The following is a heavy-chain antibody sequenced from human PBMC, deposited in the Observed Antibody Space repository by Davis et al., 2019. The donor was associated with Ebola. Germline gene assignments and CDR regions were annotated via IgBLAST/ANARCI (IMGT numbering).Heavy chain of an antibody. Sequence: PSETLSLTCAVSGGSISSGGYSWSWIRQPPGKGLEWIGYIYHSGSTYYNPSLKSRVTISVDRSKNQFSLKLSSVTAADTAVYYCARGFEYYYDSSGYPNHDAFDIWGQGTMVTVSS. CDR1: GGSISSGGYS. D-gene: IGHD3-22*01. CDR2: IYHSGST. J-gene: IGHJ3*02. V-gene: IGHV4-30-2*01. CDR3: ARGFEYYYDSSGYPNHDAFDI.